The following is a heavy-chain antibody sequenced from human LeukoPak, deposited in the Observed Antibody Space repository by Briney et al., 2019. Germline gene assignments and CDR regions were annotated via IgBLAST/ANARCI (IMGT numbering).Heavy chain of an antibody. V-gene: IGHV3-30*04. CDR2: ISYDGSNK. J-gene: IGHJ5*02. D-gene: IGHD6-13*01. CDR3: ASPIAAAGGFDP. Sequence: GGSLRLSCAASGFTFSSYAMHWVRQALGKGLEWVAVISYDGSNKYYADSVKGRFTISRDNSKNTLYLQMNSLRAEDTAVYYCASPIAAAGGFDPWGQGTLVTVSS. CDR1: GFTFSSYA.